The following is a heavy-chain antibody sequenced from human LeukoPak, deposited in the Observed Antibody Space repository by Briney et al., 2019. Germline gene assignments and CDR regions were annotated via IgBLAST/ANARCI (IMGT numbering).Heavy chain of an antibody. CDR2: IRGSGGST. CDR3: AKEGGRVAGN. J-gene: IGHJ4*02. V-gene: IGHV3-23*01. CDR1: GFTFSSYA. D-gene: IGHD6-19*01. Sequence: GSLRLSWAGSGFTFSSYAMSRGRQGPGKGRGVGSAIRGSGGSTYYADYVKGRFTISRDNSKNTLYLQMNSLRAEDTAVYYCAKEGGRVAGNWGQGTLVTVSS.